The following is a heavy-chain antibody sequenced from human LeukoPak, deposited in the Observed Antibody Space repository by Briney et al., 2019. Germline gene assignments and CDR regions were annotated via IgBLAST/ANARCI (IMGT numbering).Heavy chain of an antibody. D-gene: IGHD6-13*01. CDR3: ATSQQLLEETYAFDM. CDR2: FDPDDGET. J-gene: IGHJ3*02. CDR1: AYSLSDLP. Sequence: ASVKVSCKVSAYSLSDLPLHWVRQAPGKGLEWMGGFDPDDGETVYAQNFKGRVIMTEDTSTDTAYMKLSSLRSEDTAVYYCATSQQLLEETYAFDMWGQGTRVTVSS. V-gene: IGHV1-24*01.